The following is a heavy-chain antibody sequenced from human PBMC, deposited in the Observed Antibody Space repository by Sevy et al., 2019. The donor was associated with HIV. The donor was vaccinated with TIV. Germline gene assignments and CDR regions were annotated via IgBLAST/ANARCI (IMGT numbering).Heavy chain of an antibody. CDR1: GFTFTNTW. Sequence: GGSLRLSCAASGFTFTNTWMSWVRQAPGKGLEWVGRIKSKTDGGTGDHAAPGKGRFSISRDDSKNTLYLQMNSLKTENTAVYYCTTGDPYNRYGYMRPYFFDYWGQGTLVTVSS. CDR3: TTGDPYNRYGYMRPYFFDY. CDR2: IKSKTDGGTG. V-gene: IGHV3-15*01. J-gene: IGHJ4*02. D-gene: IGHD5-18*01.